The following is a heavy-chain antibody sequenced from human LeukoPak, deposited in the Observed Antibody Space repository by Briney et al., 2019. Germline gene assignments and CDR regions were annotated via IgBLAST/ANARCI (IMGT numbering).Heavy chain of an antibody. V-gene: IGHV4-39*07. CDR2: IYYSGST. Sequence: GSLRLSCAASGFTFSSYNMNWVRQAPGKGLEWIGSIYYSGSTYYNPSLKSRVTISVDTSKNQFSLKLSSVTAADTAVYYCARDDILTGCDYWGQGTLVTVSS. D-gene: IGHD3-9*01. CDR1: GFTFSSYN. J-gene: IGHJ4*02. CDR3: ARDDILTGCDY.